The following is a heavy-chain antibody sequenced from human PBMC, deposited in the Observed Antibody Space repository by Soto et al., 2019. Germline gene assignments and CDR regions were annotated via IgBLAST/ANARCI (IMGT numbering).Heavy chain of an antibody. Sequence: QITLKESGPTLVKPTQPLTLTCTFSGFSLSTSGVGVGWIRQPPGKALEWLALIYWDDDKRYSPSLKSRLTITKDSSKNQVVLTMTNMDPVDTATYYCVYDILTGWGIWGQGTMVTVSS. J-gene: IGHJ3*02. V-gene: IGHV2-5*02. CDR2: IYWDDDK. CDR1: GFSLSTSGVG. D-gene: IGHD3-9*01. CDR3: VYDILTGWGI.